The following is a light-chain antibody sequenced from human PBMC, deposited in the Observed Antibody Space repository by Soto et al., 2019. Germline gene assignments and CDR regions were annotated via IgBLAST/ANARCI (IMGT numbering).Light chain of an antibody. J-gene: IGKJ3*01. CDR2: GTS. Sequence: EIVLTQPPGTLSLSPGERATLSCRASQTFSSGYLAWYQQKPGQAPRLLIYGTSTRATGIPDRFSGSGSGTDFTLTISRLEPEDFAVYYCQQYYSSFTFGPGTKVDIK. V-gene: IGKV3-20*01. CDR3: QQYYSSFT. CDR1: QTFSSGY.